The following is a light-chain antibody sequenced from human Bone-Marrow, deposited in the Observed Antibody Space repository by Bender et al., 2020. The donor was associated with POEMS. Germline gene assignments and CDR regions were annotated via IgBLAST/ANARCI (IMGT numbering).Light chain of an antibody. CDR3: AVWDDSLNGWV. J-gene: IGLJ3*02. CDR1: SSKIGAHA. Sequence: QSVLTQPPSASGTPGQRVTISCSGGSSKIGAHAVNWYQHLPGTAPKLLIYSSHRRPSEVPDRFSGSRSGTSASLAISGLQSEDEADYYCAVWDDSLNGWVFGGGTKLTVL. CDR2: SSH. V-gene: IGLV1-44*01.